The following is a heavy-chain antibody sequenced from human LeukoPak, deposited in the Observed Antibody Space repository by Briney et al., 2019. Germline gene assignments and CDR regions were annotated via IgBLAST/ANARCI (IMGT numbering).Heavy chain of an antibody. CDR2: ISSSSSTI. V-gene: IGHV3-48*01. Sequence: GGSLRLSCEASGLTFSSYSMNWVRQAPGKGLEWVSYISSSSSTIYYADSVKGRFTISRDNAANSLYLQMNSLRAEDTAVYYCAREPYSYGFDYWGQGTLVTVSS. D-gene: IGHD5-18*01. CDR1: GLTFSSYS. CDR3: AREPYSYGFDY. J-gene: IGHJ4*02.